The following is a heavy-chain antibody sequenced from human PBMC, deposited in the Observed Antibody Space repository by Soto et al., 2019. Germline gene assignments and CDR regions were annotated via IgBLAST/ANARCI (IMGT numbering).Heavy chain of an antibody. D-gene: IGHD3-22*01. CDR1: GFTFSSYA. J-gene: IGHJ6*02. CDR3: AKDSPSYYYDSSGSSPTWYYGMDV. V-gene: IGHV3-23*01. Sequence: EVQLLESGGGLVQPGGSLRLSCAASGFTFSSYAMSWVRQAPGKGLEWVSAISGSGGSTYYADSVKGRFTISRDNSKNPLXXQXNXXRAEDTAVYYCAKDSPSYYYDSSGSSPTWYYGMDVWGQGTTVTVSS. CDR2: ISGSGGST.